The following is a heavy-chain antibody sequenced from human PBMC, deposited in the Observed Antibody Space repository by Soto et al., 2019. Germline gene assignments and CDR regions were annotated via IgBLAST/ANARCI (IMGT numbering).Heavy chain of an antibody. Sequence: QVQLVESGGCVVQPGRSRRLSCAVSGFTFSDCGMHWVRQAPGKGLEWVALIWYHGGNEEYADSVKGRFSISRDNSKNTLYLQMESLRAEDTAVYYCARRGCVKGVCYNSYDMWGQGTMVTVSS. CDR1: GFTFSDCG. J-gene: IGHJ3*02. D-gene: IGHD2-8*01. CDR2: IWYHGGNE. CDR3: ARRGCVKGVCYNSYDM. V-gene: IGHV3-33*03.